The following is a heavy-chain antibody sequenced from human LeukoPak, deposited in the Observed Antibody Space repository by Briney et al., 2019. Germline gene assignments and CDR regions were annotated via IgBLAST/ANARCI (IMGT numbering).Heavy chain of an antibody. CDR1: GYTFTSYG. D-gene: IGHD3-9*01. CDR2: ISAYNVNT. Sequence: ASVKVSCKASGYTFTSYGISWVRQAPGQGLEWMGWISAYNVNTNYAQKLQGRVTMTTETSTSTAYMGLRRLRAEDTAVYYCARADYGWVGDNVLRYFYWLSRSHAFDIWGQGTMVTVSS. V-gene: IGHV1-18*01. CDR3: ARADYGWVGDNVLRYFYWLSRSHAFDI. J-gene: IGHJ3*02.